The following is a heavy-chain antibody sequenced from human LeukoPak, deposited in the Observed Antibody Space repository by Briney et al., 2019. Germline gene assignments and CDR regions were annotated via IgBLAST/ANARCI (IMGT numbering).Heavy chain of an antibody. V-gene: IGHV3-73*01. Sequence: PGGSLRLSCAASGFTFSGSAMHWVRQASGKGLEWVGRIRSKANSYATAYAASVKGRFTISRDDSKNTAYLQMSSLKTEDTAVYYCTRSNYYDSSGYSREMDVWGKGTTVTVSS. D-gene: IGHD3-22*01. CDR2: IRSKANSYAT. CDR3: TRSNYYDSSGYSREMDV. J-gene: IGHJ6*04. CDR1: GFTFSGSA.